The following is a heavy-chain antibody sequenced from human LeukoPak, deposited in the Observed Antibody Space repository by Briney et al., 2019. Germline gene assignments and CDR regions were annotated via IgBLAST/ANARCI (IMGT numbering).Heavy chain of an antibody. J-gene: IGHJ4*02. D-gene: IGHD5-12*01. Sequence: SETLSLTCTVSGGSISSYSWNWIRQSPGKGLEIGRVYHSGSINYNPSLKSRATISVDTSKNQSSLNLSSVTAADTAVYYCVSSYGGYVLDYWGQGTLVIVSS. CDR2: VYHSGSI. CDR1: GGSISSYS. CDR3: VSSYGGYVLDY. V-gene: IGHV4-59*01.